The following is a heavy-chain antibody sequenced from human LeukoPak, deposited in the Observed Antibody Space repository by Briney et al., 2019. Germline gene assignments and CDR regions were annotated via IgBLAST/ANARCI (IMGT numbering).Heavy chain of an antibody. CDR1: GGSISSYY. V-gene: IGHV4-59*12. CDR2: IYYTGST. J-gene: IGHJ4*02. D-gene: IGHD3-22*01. CDR3: ARDFSQSWYYYDSSGYRLGYYFDY. Sequence: PSETLSLTCTVSGGSISSYYWSWIRQPPGKGLEWIGYIYYTGSTYYNPSLKSRVTISVDTSKNQFSLKLGSVTAADTAVYYCARDFSQSWYYYDSSGYRLGYYFDYWGQGTLVTVSS.